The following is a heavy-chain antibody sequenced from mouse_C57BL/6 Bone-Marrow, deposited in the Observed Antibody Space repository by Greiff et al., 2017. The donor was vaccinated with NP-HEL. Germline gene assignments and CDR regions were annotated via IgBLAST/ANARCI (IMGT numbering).Heavy chain of an antibody. CDR3: AISSGYFDY. V-gene: IGHV1-82*01. J-gene: IGHJ2*01. D-gene: IGHD3-1*01. Sequence: VQGVESGPELVKPGASVKISCKASGYAFTSSWMNWVKQRPGKGLEWIGRIYPGDGDTNYNGKFKGKATLTADKSSSTAYMQLSSLTSEDSAVYFCAISSGYFDYWGQGTTLTVSS. CDR2: IYPGDGDT. CDR1: GYAFTSSW.